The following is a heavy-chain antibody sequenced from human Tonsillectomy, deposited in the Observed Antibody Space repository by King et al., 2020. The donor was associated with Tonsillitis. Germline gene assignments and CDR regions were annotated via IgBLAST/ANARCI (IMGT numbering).Heavy chain of an antibody. Sequence: VQLQESGPGLVKPSETLSLTCTVSGDSDSRYYWSWIRQSPGMGLEWIGCIYYSGSTIYNPSLKNRVTISVDTSKNQFSLRLTSVSAADTAVYFCSRTLGLTFCGGDCYPPTLFDYWGQGALVTVSS. CDR2: IYYSGST. CDR3: SRTLGLTFCGGDCYPPTLFDY. V-gene: IGHV4-59*02. CDR1: GDSDSRYY. J-gene: IGHJ4*02. D-gene: IGHD2-21*02.